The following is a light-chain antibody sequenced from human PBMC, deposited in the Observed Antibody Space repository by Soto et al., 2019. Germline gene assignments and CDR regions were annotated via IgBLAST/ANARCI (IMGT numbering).Light chain of an antibody. J-gene: IGLJ2*01. CDR2: DVS. CDR3: CSYAGSYTHV. CDR1: SSDVGGYNY. Sequence: QSALTQPRSVSGSPGQSVTISCTGTSSDVGGYNYVSWYQQHPGKAPKVMIYDVSKRPSGVPDRFSGSKSGITASLPISGLRAEDEADYYCCSYAGSYTHVFGRGTKLAVL. V-gene: IGLV2-11*01.